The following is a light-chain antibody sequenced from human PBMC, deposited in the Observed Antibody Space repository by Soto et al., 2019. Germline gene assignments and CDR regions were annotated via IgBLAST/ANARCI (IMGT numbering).Light chain of an antibody. CDR1: QSLVDSDGNTH. Sequence: DIVMTQTPLSSPVTLGQPASISCRSSQSLVDSDGNTHLSWLQQRPGQPPRLLIYKLSNRFSGVPDRFSGSGAGTDFTLKISRVEAEDVGLYYCRQTAQFPRTFGQGTKVEIK. CDR3: RQTAQFPRT. J-gene: IGKJ1*01. CDR2: KLS. V-gene: IGKV2-24*01.